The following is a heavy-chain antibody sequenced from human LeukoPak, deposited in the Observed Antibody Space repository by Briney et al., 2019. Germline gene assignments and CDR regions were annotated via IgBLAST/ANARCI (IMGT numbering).Heavy chain of an antibody. V-gene: IGHV4-59*01. Sequence: SETLALTCTVSGGSISSYYWSWIRQPPGKGLEWIGYIYYSGSTNYNPSLKSRVTISVDTSKNQFSLKLSSVTAADTAVYYCARAIYSSSSGDFDYWGQGTLSPSP. CDR2: IYYSGST. CDR3: ARAIYSSSSGDFDY. J-gene: IGHJ4*02. CDR1: GGSISSYY. D-gene: IGHD6-6*01.